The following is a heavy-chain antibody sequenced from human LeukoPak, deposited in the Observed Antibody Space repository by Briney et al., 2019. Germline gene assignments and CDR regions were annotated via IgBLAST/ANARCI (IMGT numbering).Heavy chain of an antibody. CDR1: GFTFSSYW. V-gene: IGHV3-7*01. CDR2: IKQDGSEK. J-gene: IGHJ4*02. Sequence: PGGSLRLSCAASGFTFSSYWMSWVRQAPGKGLEWVANIKQDGSEKYYVDSVKGRFTISRDNAKNSLYLQMNSLRAEDTAVYYCARELWYSGTRGAGYWGQGTLVTVSS. CDR3: ARELWYSGTRGAGY. D-gene: IGHD1-26*01.